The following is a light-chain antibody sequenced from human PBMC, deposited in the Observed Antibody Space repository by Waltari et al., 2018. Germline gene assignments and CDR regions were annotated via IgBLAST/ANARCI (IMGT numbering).Light chain of an antibody. J-gene: IGLJ2*01. CDR3: AAWDDSLNGVV. CDR1: SSNIGSNT. CDR2: SNN. Sequence: QSVLTQPPSASGTPGQRVTISCSGSSSNIGSNTVNWYQQLPGTAPKLPSDSNNQRPSGVPDRFSGSKSGTSASLAISGLQSEDEADYYCAAWDDSLNGVVFGGGTKLTVL. V-gene: IGLV1-44*01.